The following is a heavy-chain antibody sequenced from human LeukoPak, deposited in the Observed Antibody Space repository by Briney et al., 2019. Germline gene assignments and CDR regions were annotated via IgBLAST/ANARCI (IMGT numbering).Heavy chain of an antibody. V-gene: IGHV3-48*01. J-gene: IGHJ5*02. D-gene: IGHD1-26*01. CDR2: ISSSSGTI. CDR3: TRSEGGYWFDP. Sequence: GGSLRLSCAASGFTFSSYSMNWVRQAPGKGLEWVSYISSSSGTIYYADSVKGRFAISRDNAKNSLYLQMNSLRAEDTAVYYCTRSEGGYWFDPWGQGTLVTVSS. CDR1: GFTFSSYS.